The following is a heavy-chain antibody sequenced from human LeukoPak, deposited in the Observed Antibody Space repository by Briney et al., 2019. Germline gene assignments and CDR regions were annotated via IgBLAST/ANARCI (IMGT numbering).Heavy chain of an antibody. D-gene: IGHD4-17*01. CDR2: INPKTGGT. CDR3: TRAFEYGWFDP. CDR1: GYTFSDYF. J-gene: IGHJ5*02. V-gene: IGHV1-2*02. Sequence: ASVKVSCKASGYTFSDYFMHWVRQAPGQGLEWMGWINPKTGGTTYAQKFQGRVTMTWDMSITTAYMDLSNLRSDDTAVYYCTRAFEYGWFDPWGQGTLVIVSS.